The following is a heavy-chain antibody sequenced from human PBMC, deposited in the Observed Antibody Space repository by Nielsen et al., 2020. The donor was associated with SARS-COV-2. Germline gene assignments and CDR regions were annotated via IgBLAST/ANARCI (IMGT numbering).Heavy chain of an antibody. V-gene: IGHV1-18*01. Sequence: ASVKVSCKASGYTFTSYGISWVRQAPGQGLEWMGWISAYNGNTNYAQKLQGRVTMTTDTSTSTAYMELRSLRSDDTAVHYCARVDDSSGYYLRNWFDPWGQGTLVTVSS. D-gene: IGHD3-22*01. J-gene: IGHJ5*02. CDR3: ARVDDSSGYYLRNWFDP. CDR2: ISAYNGNT. CDR1: GYTFTSYG.